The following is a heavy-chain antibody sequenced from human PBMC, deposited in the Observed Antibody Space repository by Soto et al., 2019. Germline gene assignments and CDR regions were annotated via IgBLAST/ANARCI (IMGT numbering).Heavy chain of an antibody. Sequence: GASVKVSCKASGYTFSSYAISWVRQAPGQGLEWMGGIIPIFGTANYAQKFQGRVTITADESTSTAYMELSSLRSEDTAVYYCARTSRGVVVHRFDPWGQGTLVTVSS. CDR3: ARTSRGVVVHRFDP. V-gene: IGHV1-69*13. D-gene: IGHD2-15*01. J-gene: IGHJ5*02. CDR1: GYTFSSYA. CDR2: IIPIFGTA.